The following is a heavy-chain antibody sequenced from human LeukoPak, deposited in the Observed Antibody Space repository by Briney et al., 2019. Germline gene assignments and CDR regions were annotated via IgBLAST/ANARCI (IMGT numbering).Heavy chain of an antibody. J-gene: IGHJ4*02. V-gene: IGHV1-24*01. D-gene: IGHD2-15*01. CDR2: IDREDGQT. CDR1: GYTLSEIS. Sequence: ASVKVSCKVSGYTLSEISMYWVRQAPGKGLEWMGGIDREDGQTIYAQKFQGRVTITRNTSISTAYMELSSLRSEDTAVYYCAILSGRVDYWGQGTLVTVSS. CDR3: AILSGRVDY.